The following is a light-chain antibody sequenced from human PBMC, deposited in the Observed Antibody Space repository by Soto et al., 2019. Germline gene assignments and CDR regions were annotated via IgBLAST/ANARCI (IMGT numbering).Light chain of an antibody. CDR3: QSSDSRNHVV. CDR2: EDN. V-gene: IGLV6-57*02. J-gene: IGLJ2*01. Sequence: NFMLAQPHSVSESPGKTVTISCTGSSGTVVTNYVQWYQQRPGSAPTTVIYEDNQRPSGVPDRFSGSIDRSSNSASLTISGLKTEDEADYYCQSSDSRNHVVFGGGTQLTVL. CDR1: SGTVVTNY.